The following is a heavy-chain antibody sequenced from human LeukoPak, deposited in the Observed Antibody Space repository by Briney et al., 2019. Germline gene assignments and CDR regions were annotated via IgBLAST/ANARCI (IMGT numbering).Heavy chain of an antibody. J-gene: IGHJ4*02. CDR2: ISYDGSNK. D-gene: IGHD3-3*01. V-gene: IGHV3-30-3*02. Sequence: GGSLRLSCAASAFTFSNYVMYWVRQAPGKGLEWVTFISYDGSNKYYADSVKGRFTLSRDNSKNTLYLQMNNLRAEDTAVYYCAKGYDFWSGGIDYWGQGTLVTVSS. CDR1: AFTFSNYV. CDR3: AKGYDFWSGGIDY.